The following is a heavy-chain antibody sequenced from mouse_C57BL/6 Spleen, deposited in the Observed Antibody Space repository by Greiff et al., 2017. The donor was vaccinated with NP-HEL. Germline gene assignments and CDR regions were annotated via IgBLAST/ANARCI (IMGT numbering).Heavy chain of an antibody. Sequence: VQLQQSGPELVKPGASVKISCKASGYSFTSYYIHWVKQRPGQGLEWIGWIYPGGGNTKYNEKFKGKATLTADTSSSTAYMQLSSLTSEDSAVYYCASYYYYAMDYWGQGTSVTVSS. CDR2: IYPGGGNT. J-gene: IGHJ4*01. D-gene: IGHD1-1*01. V-gene: IGHV1-66*01. CDR3: ASYYYYAMDY. CDR1: GYSFTSYY.